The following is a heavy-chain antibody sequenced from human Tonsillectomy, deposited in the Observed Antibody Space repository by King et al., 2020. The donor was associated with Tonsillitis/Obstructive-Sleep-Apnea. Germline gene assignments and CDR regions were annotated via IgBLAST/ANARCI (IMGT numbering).Heavy chain of an antibody. V-gene: IGHV3-21*01. CDR2: ISPTTSYI. J-gene: IGHJ3*02. Sequence: VQLVESGGGLVKPGGSLRLSCAASGFTFTTYSMNWVRQAPGKGLEWVSSISPTTSYISYGDSVKGRVTISRDDAKNSLYLQMNSLRAEDTAVYYCARDSDDAFDIWGQGTMVTVSS. CDR3: ARDSDDAFDI. CDR1: GFTFTTYS.